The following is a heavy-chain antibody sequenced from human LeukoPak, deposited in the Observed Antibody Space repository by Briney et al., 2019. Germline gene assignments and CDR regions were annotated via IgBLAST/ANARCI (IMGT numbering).Heavy chain of an antibody. Sequence: GGSLRLSCEASAFTFSSYWMSWVRQAPGKGLEWVANMKEDGGEINYVDSVKGRFTISRDNAKNSLFLQMNSLRVEDTAVYYCARYRGYSTFDYWGQGTLVTVSS. V-gene: IGHV3-7*01. J-gene: IGHJ4*02. CDR3: ARYRGYSTFDY. CDR2: MKEDGGEI. D-gene: IGHD4-23*01. CDR1: AFTFSSYW.